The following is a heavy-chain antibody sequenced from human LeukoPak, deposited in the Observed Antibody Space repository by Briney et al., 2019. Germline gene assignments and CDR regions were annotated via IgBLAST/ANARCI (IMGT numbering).Heavy chain of an antibody. Sequence: GASVKVSCKASGYTFTSYDINWVRQATGQGLEWMGWMNPNSGNTGYAQKFQGRVTMTRNTSISTAYMELSSLRSEGTAVYYCARGHHYYENSGPDYWGQGTLVTVSS. CDR2: MNPNSGNT. J-gene: IGHJ4*02. CDR3: ARGHHYYENSGPDY. CDR1: GYTFTSYD. V-gene: IGHV1-8*01. D-gene: IGHD3-22*01.